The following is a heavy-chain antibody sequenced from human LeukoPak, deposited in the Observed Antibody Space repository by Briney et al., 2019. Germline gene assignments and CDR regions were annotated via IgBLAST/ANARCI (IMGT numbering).Heavy chain of an antibody. CDR1: GFTFSSYA. V-gene: IGHV3-23*01. Sequence: VGSLRLSCAASGFTFSSYAMSWVRQAPGKGLEWVSAISGSGGSTYYADSVKGRFTIPRDNSKNTLYLQMNSLRAEDTAVYYCAKDRYYYDSSGYYGYWGQGTLVTVSS. CDR3: AKDRYYYDSSGYYGY. CDR2: ISGSGGST. J-gene: IGHJ4*02. D-gene: IGHD3-22*01.